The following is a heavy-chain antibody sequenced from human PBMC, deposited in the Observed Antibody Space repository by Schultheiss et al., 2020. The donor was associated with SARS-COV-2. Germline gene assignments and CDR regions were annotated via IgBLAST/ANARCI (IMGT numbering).Heavy chain of an antibody. CDR2: IYTSGST. CDR3: ARGRGDYERRDAFDI. Sequence: SETLSLTCTVSGGSISSGGYYWSWIRQPAGKGLEWIGRIYTSGSTNYNPSLKSRVTMSVDTSKNQFSLKLSSVTAADTAVYYCARGRGDYERRDAFDIWGQGTMVTVSS. CDR1: GGSISSGGYY. V-gene: IGHV4-61*02. D-gene: IGHD2-21*02. J-gene: IGHJ3*02.